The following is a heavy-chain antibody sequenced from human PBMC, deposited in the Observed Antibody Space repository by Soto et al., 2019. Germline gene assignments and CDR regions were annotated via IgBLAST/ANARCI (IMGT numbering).Heavy chain of an antibody. CDR1: GYAFTKYG. V-gene: IGHV1-18*01. Sequence: ASVKVSCKASGYAFTKYGFSWVRQAPGQGLEWMGWISAYTGNTNYAQKLQGRVTMTTDTSTSTGFMELRSLRSDDTAVYYCARTDAVPYYGDNWFDPWG. CDR2: ISAYTGNT. J-gene: IGHJ5*02. CDR3: ARTDAVPYYGDNWFDP. D-gene: IGHD3-3*01.